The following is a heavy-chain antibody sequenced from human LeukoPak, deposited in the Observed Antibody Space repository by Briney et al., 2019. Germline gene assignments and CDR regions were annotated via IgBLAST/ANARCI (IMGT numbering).Heavy chain of an antibody. CDR2: IYYSGST. Sequence: KPSETLSLTCTVSGGSISSSSYYWGWIRQPPGKGLEWIGSIYYSGSTYYNPSLKSRVTISVDTSKNQFSLKLSSVTAADTAVYYCARGGALLWFGELLSYFDYWGQGTLVTVSS. CDR3: ARGGALLWFGELLSYFDY. CDR1: GGSISSSSYY. V-gene: IGHV4-39*07. J-gene: IGHJ4*02. D-gene: IGHD3-10*01.